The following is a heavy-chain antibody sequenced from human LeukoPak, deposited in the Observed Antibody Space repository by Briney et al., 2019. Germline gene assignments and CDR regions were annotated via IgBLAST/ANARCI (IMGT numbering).Heavy chain of an antibody. CDR2: RNPDSGAT. Sequence: ASVKVSCKASGYTFTGFYIHWVRQAPGQGLEWMGWRNPDSGATDFAQKFQGRVTMTRDTSISTAYMELRRLRSDDTAVYFCARRDIVFGFHNWGQGALVTVSS. V-gene: IGHV1-2*02. D-gene: IGHD2-15*01. J-gene: IGHJ4*02. CDR3: ARRDIVFGFHN. CDR1: GYTFTGFY.